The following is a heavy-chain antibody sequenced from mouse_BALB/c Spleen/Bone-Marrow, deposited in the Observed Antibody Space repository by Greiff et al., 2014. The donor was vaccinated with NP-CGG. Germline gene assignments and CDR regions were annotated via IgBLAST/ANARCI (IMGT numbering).Heavy chain of an antibody. CDR1: GYTFTSYW. CDR3: ARSYYVSSPYAMDY. CDR2: IAPGSGNI. J-gene: IGHJ4*01. V-gene: IGHV1S41*01. D-gene: IGHD1-1*01. Sequence: DLVKPGASVKLSCKASGYTFTSYWINWVKQRPGQGLEWIGRIAPGSGNIYYNEMFKVKATLTVDASSSTAYIQXXXXXXXXSAVYFCARSYYVSSPYAMDYWGQGTSVTVSS.